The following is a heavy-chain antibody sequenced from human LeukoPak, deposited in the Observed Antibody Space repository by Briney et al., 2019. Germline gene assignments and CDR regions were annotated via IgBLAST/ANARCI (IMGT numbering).Heavy chain of an antibody. V-gene: IGHV5-10-1*01. CDR2: IDPSDSYT. CDR1: GYSFTSYW. CDR3: ARHPDIVATYDY. Sequence: GESLKISCKGSGYSFTSYWISWVRQMPGKGLEWMGRIDPSDSYTNYSPSFQGHVTISADKSISTAYLQWSSLKASDTAMYYRARHPDIVATYDYWGQGTLVTVSS. J-gene: IGHJ4*02. D-gene: IGHD5-12*01.